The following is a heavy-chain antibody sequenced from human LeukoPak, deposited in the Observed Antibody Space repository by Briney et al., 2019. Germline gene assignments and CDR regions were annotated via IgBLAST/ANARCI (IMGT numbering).Heavy chain of an antibody. Sequence: PGGSLRLSCAASGFTFSSYAMSWVRQAPGKGLEWVSAISGSGGSTYNADSMKGRFTISRDNSKNTLYLQMNSLRSDDTAVYYCARDGPYDYGGNEAVGWGQGTLVTVSS. CDR2: ISGSGGST. D-gene: IGHD4-23*01. CDR1: GFTFSSYA. V-gene: IGHV3-23*01. J-gene: IGHJ4*02. CDR3: ARDGPYDYGGNEAVG.